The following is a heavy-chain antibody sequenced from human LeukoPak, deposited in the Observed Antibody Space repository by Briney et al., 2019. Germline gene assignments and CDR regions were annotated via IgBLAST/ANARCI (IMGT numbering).Heavy chain of an antibody. CDR2: INPSGGST. J-gene: IGHJ4*02. V-gene: IGHV1-46*01. D-gene: IGHD3-10*01. Sequence: ASVEVSCKASGYTFTSYYMHWVRQAPGQGLEWMGIINPSGGSTSYAQKFQGRVTMTRDTSTSTVYMELSSLRSEDTAVYYCAREESGDYFDYWGQGTLVTVSS. CDR1: GYTFTSYY. CDR3: AREESGDYFDY.